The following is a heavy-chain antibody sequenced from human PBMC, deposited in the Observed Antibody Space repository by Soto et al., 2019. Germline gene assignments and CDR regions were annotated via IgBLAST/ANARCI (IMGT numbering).Heavy chain of an antibody. Sequence: EVQLLESGGALVQPGGSLRLSCAASGFTFSNHAMNWVRQAPGKGLEWVSTISDSGGAIFYAESVKGRFTVSRDNAKNSLYLQMNSLRDEDTAVYFCARDHGGSTWFVGVYYFFGMDVWGQGTAVTVSS. CDR3: ARDHGGSTWFVGVYYFFGMDV. D-gene: IGHD6-13*01. CDR1: GFTFSNHA. V-gene: IGHV3-48*02. J-gene: IGHJ6*02. CDR2: ISDSGGAI.